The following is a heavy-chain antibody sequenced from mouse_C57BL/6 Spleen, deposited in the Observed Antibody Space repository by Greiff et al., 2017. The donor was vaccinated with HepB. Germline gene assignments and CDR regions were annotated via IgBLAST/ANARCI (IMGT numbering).Heavy chain of an antibody. CDR2: IYPGSGST. J-gene: IGHJ2*01. CDR3: ARVETAQNYFDY. V-gene: IGHV1-55*01. Sequence: VQLQQPGAELVKPGASVKMSCKASGYTFTSYWITWVKQRPGQGLEWIGDIYPGSGSTNYNEKFKSKATLTVDTSSSTAYMQLSSLTSEDSAVYYCARVETAQNYFDYWGQGTTLTVSS. D-gene: IGHD3-2*02. CDR1: GYTFTSYW.